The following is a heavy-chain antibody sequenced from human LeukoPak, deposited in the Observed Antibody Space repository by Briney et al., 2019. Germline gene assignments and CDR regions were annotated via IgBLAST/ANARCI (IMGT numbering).Heavy chain of an antibody. D-gene: IGHD3-22*01. J-gene: IGHJ4*01. V-gene: IGHV3-74*01. CDR3: ARGPGSSGGAYVGDY. CDR2: SDGGGRST. Sequence: ETLSLTCDVSGGSIDSTNWWNWVRQPPGKGLVWVSRSDGGGRSTSYADSVKGRFSISRDNAKSILYLQMNSLRAEDTAVYYCARGPGSSGGAYVGDYWGHGTLVTVSS. CDR1: GGSIDSTNW.